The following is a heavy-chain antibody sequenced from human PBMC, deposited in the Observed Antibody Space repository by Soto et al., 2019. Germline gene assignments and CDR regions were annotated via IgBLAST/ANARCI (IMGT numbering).Heavy chain of an antibody. Sequence: GGFLRLSCAASGFTASSNYMGWVRQAPGKGLEWVSVIYSGGSTYYADSVKGRFTISRHNSKNTLYLQMNSLRAEDTAVYYCAREYCSGGSCYSNWFDPWGQGTLVTVSS. CDR3: AREYCSGGSCYSNWFDP. D-gene: IGHD2-15*01. J-gene: IGHJ5*02. V-gene: IGHV3-53*04. CDR1: GFTASSNY. CDR2: IYSGGST.